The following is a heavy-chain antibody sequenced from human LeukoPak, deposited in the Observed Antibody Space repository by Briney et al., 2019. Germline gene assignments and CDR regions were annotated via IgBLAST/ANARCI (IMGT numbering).Heavy chain of an antibody. V-gene: IGHV1-2*02. CDR1: GYTFTGYY. CDR3: ARDGGQVGATGPFDY. Sequence: ASVKVSCKASGYTFTGYYIHWVRRAPGQGLEWMGWINRNSGDANYAQKFQGRVTMTRDTSISTAYMELSRLRSDDTAVYYCARDGGQVGATGPFDYWGQGTLVTVSS. CDR2: INRNSGDA. D-gene: IGHD1-26*01. J-gene: IGHJ4*02.